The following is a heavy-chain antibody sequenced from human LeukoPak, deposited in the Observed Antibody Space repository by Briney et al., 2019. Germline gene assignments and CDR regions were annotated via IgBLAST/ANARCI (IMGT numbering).Heavy chain of an antibody. J-gene: IGHJ5*02. D-gene: IGHD3-9*01. Sequence: ASVKVSCKASGYTFTGYYMHWVRQAPGQGLEWMGWINPNSGGTNYAQKFRGRVTMTRDTSISTAYMELSRLRSDDTAVYYCARVPAYYDILTGYYINWFDPWGQGTLVTVSS. CDR3: ARVPAYYDILTGYYINWFDP. V-gene: IGHV1-2*02. CDR1: GYTFTGYY. CDR2: INPNSGGT.